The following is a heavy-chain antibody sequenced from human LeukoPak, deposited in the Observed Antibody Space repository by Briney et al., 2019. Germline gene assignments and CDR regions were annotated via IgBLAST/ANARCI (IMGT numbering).Heavy chain of an antibody. CDR2: INHSGST. CDR3: ARVCFPLAATQNNWSDP. V-gene: IGHV4-34*01. J-gene: IGHJ5*02. Sequence: SETLSLTCAVYGGSFSGYYWSWIRQPPGKGLEWIGEINHSGSTNYNPSLKSRVTISVDTSKNQFSLKLSSVTAADTAVYYCARVCFPLAATQNNWSDPWGQGTLVTVSS. D-gene: IGHD2-15*01. CDR1: GGSFSGYY.